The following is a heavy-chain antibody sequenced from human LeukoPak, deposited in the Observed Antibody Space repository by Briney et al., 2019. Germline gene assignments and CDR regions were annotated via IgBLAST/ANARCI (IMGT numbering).Heavy chain of an antibody. CDR1: GGSISSSSYY. J-gene: IGHJ6*03. CDR2: IYYSGST. CDR3: ARRRGIAAAGTMDV. Sequence: KPSETLSLTCTVSGGSISSSSYYWGWIRQPPGKGLEWIGSIYYSGSTYYNPSLKSRVTISVDTSKNQFSLKLSSVTAADTAVYYCARRRGIAAAGTMDVWGKGTTVTVSS. D-gene: IGHD6-13*01. V-gene: IGHV4-39*01.